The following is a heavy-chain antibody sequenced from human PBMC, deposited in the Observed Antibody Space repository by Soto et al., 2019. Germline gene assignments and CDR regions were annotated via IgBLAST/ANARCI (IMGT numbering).Heavy chain of an antibody. D-gene: IGHD6-13*01. CDR3: ARAPSWYTFDY. CDR2: INAGNGNT. Sequence: QVQLVQSGAEVKKPGASVKVSCKASGYTFTTYAMHWVRQAPGQRLEGMGWINAGNGNTKYSQKFQGRVTITRDTSASTAYMELSSLRSEDTAVYYCARAPSWYTFDYWGQGTLVTVSS. J-gene: IGHJ4*02. V-gene: IGHV1-3*01. CDR1: GYTFTTYA.